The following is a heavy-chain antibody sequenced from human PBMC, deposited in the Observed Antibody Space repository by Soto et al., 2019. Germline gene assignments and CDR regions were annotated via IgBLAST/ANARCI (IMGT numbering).Heavy chain of an antibody. CDR3: ARDRAIAVAGNYYDYGMDV. D-gene: IGHD6-19*01. Sequence: QVQLVQSGAEVKKPGSSVKVSCKASGGTFSSYTISWVRQAPGQGLEWMGRIIPILGIANYAQKFQGRVTITADKXKSXAXMELSSLRSEDTAVYYCARDRAIAVAGNYYDYGMDVWGQGTTVTVSS. CDR1: GGTFSSYT. CDR2: IIPILGIA. J-gene: IGHJ6*02. V-gene: IGHV1-69*08.